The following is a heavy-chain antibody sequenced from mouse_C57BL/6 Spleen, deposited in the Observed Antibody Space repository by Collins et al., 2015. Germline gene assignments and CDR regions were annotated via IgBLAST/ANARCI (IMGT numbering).Heavy chain of an antibody. J-gene: IGHJ1*01. CDR1: GYTFTSYW. CDR3: ARSYGNYWYFDV. V-gene: IGHV1-69*02. Sequence: QVQLQQPGAELVKPGTSVKLSCKASGYTFTSYWMHWVKQRPGQGLEWIGEIDPSDSYTNYNQKFKGKATLTVDKSSSTAYMQLSSLTSEDSAVYYCARSYGNYWYFDVWGAGTTVTVSS. CDR2: IDPSDSYT. D-gene: IGHD2-1*01.